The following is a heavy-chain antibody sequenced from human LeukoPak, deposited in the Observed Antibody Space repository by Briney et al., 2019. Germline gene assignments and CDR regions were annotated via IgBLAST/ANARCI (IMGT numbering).Heavy chain of an antibody. CDR1: GYTFTSYD. CDR3: ARVPHYSYYYYYGMDV. Sequence: ASVKVSCKASGYTFTSYDINWVRQATGQGLEWMGWMNPNSGGTNYAQKFQGRVTMTRDTSISTAYMELSRLRSDDTAVYYCARVPHYSYYYYYGMDVWGQGTTVTVSS. D-gene: IGHD3-10*01. CDR2: MNPNSGGT. J-gene: IGHJ6*02. V-gene: IGHV1-2*02.